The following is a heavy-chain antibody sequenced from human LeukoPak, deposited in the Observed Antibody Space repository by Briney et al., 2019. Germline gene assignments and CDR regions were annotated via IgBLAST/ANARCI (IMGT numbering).Heavy chain of an antibody. J-gene: IGHJ4*02. V-gene: IGHV4-39*02. CDR3: ARDLQWVDGYTQDYYFDY. CDR2: IYYSGST. D-gene: IGHD5-24*01. CDR1: GGSISSSSYY. Sequence: SEPLSLTCTVSGGSISSSSYYWGWIRQPPGKGLEWIGSIYYSGSTYYNPSLKSRVTISVDTSKNQFSLKLSSVTAADTAVYYCARDLQWVDGYTQDYYFDYWGQGTLVTVSS.